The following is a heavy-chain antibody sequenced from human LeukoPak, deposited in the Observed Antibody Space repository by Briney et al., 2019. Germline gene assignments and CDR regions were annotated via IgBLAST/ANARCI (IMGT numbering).Heavy chain of an antibody. J-gene: IGHJ4*02. D-gene: IGHD3-22*01. CDR3: ATDAYDSSGYYSRGFDY. CDR1: GYNFTSYW. V-gene: IGHV5-51*01. Sequence: GESLKISCKGSGYNFTSYWIGWVRQMPGKGLEWMGIIYPGDSDTRYSPSFQGQVTISADKSISTAYLQWSSLKASDTAMYYCATDAYDSSGYYSRGFDYWGQGTLVTVSS. CDR2: IYPGDSDT.